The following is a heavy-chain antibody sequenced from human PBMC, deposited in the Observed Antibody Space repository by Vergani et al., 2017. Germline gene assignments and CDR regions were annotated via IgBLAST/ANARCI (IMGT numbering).Heavy chain of an antibody. CDR2: INPNSGGT. CDR3: AIEGAYYDILTGYLGNWFDP. J-gene: IGHJ5*02. D-gene: IGHD3-9*01. Sequence: QVQLVQSGAEVKKPGASVKVSCKASGYTFTGYYMHWVRQAPGQGLEWMGWINPNSGGTNYAQKFQGRVTITADKSTSTAYMELSSLRSEDTAVYYCAIEGAYYDILTGYLGNWFDPWGQGTLVTVSS. CDR1: GYTFTGYY. V-gene: IGHV1-2*02.